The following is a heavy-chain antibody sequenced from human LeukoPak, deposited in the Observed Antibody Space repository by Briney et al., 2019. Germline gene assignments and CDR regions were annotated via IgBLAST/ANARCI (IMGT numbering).Heavy chain of an antibody. V-gene: IGHV1-3*01. Sequence: ASVKVSCKASGYTFTSYAMHWVRQAPGQRLEWMGWINAGNGNTKYSQKFQGRVTITRDTSASTAYMELSSLRSEDTAVYYCARDRFSHIGYSYGFDYWGQGTLVTVSS. CDR3: ARDRFSHIGYSYGFDY. CDR2: INAGNGNT. J-gene: IGHJ4*02. CDR1: GYTFTSYA. D-gene: IGHD5-18*01.